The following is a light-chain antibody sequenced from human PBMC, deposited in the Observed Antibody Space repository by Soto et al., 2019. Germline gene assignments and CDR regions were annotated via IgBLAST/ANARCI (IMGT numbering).Light chain of an antibody. CDR1: SSDVGAYNY. CDR2: GVG. CDR3: SSYAHGSIYV. J-gene: IGLJ1*01. Sequence: QSALTQPASVSGSPGQSITISCTGSSSDVGAYNYVSWYLQHPGKAPKLLIYGVGNRPSGVSARFSGSKSGDTASLTISGLQAEDEADYYCSSYAHGSIYVFGTGTKLT. V-gene: IGLV2-14*01.